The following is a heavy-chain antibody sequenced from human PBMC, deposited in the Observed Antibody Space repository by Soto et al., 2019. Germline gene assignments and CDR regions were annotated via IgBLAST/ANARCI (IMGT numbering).Heavy chain of an antibody. CDR1: GDAFTCYY. D-gene: IGHD3-22*01. V-gene: IGHV1-2*04. CDR3: ARLRDVKLYYDRSGYYPGAFDI. CDR2: INPNSGGT. J-gene: IGHJ3*02. Sequence: GASVKVSCKASGDAFTCYYMHSLRQAPGQGLEWMGWINPNSGGTNYAQKFQGWVTMTRDTSISTAYIELSRLRSDDTAVYYCARLRDVKLYYDRSGYYPGAFDIWRQGTIVTVTS.